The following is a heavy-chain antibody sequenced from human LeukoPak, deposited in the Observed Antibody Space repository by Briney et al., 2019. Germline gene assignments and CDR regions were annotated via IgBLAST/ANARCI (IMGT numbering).Heavy chain of an antibody. CDR1: GYTFTSYD. CDR3: ARVRGYCSSTSCYGWWFDP. D-gene: IGHD2-2*01. V-gene: IGHV1-8*01. J-gene: IGHJ5*02. Sequence: ASVKVSCKASGYTFTSYDINWVRQATGQGLEWMGWMNPNSGNTGYAQKFQGRVTMTRSTSISTAYMELSSLRSEDTAVYYCARVRGYCSSTSCYGWWFDPWGQGTLVTASS. CDR2: MNPNSGNT.